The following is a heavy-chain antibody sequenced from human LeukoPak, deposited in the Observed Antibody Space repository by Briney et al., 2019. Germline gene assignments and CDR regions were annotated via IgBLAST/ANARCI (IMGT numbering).Heavy chain of an antibody. D-gene: IGHD6-19*01. CDR2: IYESGTT. J-gene: IGHJ4*02. CDR1: GESLNSYY. V-gene: IGHV4-34*01. CDR3: ARRYYPGIAVAAYGY. Sequence: SETLSLTCAVYGESLNSYYWSWVRQPPGEGLEWIGEIYESGTTKYNPSLKSRVAISMVPSKQQFSLRLISVTAADTAVYYCARRYYPGIAVAAYGYWGQGTLVTVSS.